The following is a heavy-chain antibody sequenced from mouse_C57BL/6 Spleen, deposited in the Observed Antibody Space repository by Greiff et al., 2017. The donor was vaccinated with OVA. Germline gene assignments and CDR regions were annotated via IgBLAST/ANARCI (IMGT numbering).Heavy chain of an antibody. CDR2: ISSGGSYT. CDR3: ARHGVIGYDYDGGGYFDY. D-gene: IGHD2-4*01. CDR1: GFTFSSYG. J-gene: IGHJ2*01. Sequence: EVKLVESGGDLVKPGGSLKLSCAASGFTFSSYGMSWVRQTPDKRLEWVATISSGGSYTYYPDSVKGRFTISRDNAKNTLYLQMSSLKSEDTAMYYCARHGVIGYDYDGGGYFDYWGQGTTLTVSS. V-gene: IGHV5-6*01.